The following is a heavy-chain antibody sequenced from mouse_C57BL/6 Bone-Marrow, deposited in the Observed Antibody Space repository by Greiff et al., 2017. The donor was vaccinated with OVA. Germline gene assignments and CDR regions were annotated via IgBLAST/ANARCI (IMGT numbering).Heavy chain of an antibody. CDR1: GYTFTDYY. CDR2: INPYNGGT. CDR3: ARWLSSLYYFDY. V-gene: IGHV1-19*01. D-gene: IGHD2-2*01. J-gene: IGHJ2*01. Sequence: EVQLQESGPVLVKPGASVKMSCKASGYTFTDYYMNWVKQSHGKSLEWIGVINPYNGGTSYNQKFKGKATLTVDKSSSTAYMELNSLTSEDSAVYYCARWLSSLYYFDYWGQGTTLTVSS.